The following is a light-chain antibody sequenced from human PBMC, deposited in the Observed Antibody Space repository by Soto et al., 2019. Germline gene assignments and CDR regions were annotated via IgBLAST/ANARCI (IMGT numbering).Light chain of an antibody. CDR2: DVT. CDR3: ASYASTTTLGV. J-gene: IGLJ1*01. V-gene: IGLV2-14*01. Sequence: SALPQPASVSGSPGQSITISCTGTRSDVGGYNYVSWYQQHPGKAPKLTIYDVTNRPSGVSNRFSGSKSGNTASLTISGLQAEDEADYYCASYASTTTLGVFGTG. CDR1: RSDVGGYNY.